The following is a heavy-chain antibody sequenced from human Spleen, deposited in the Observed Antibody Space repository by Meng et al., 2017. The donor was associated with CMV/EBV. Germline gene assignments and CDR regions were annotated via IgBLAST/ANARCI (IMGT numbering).Heavy chain of an antibody. J-gene: IGHJ1*01. V-gene: IGHV4-34*01. Sequence: GSVSGYYWNGIRQPPGKGLEWIGEINHSGSTNYNPSLKSRVTISLDTSKNQFSLKLSSMTAADTAVYYCARRPRYCTSTSCYSYFQHWGQGTLVTVSS. CDR1: GSVSGYY. CDR3: ARRPRYCTSTSCYSYFQH. CDR2: INHSGST. D-gene: IGHD2-2*01.